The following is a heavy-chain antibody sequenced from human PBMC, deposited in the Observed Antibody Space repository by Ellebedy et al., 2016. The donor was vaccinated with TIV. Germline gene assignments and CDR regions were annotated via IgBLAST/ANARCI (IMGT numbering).Heavy chain of an antibody. V-gene: IGHV3-30*18. CDR2: MSYDGSNK. CDR1: GFSFKTYG. D-gene: IGHD3-22*01. Sequence: LSLTCXASGFSFKTYGMHWVRQSPGKGLEWVALMSYDGSNKYYRDSVRGRFTISRDNSKNTLYLQMNSLRTEDTAVYYCAKDGEADSIGYPTPDYWGQGTLVTVSS. CDR3: AKDGEADSIGYPTPDY. J-gene: IGHJ4*02.